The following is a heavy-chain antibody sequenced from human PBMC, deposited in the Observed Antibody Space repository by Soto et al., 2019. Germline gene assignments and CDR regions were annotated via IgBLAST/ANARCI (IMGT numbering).Heavy chain of an antibody. CDR1: GYTFTSYG. Sequence: GASVKVSCKASGYTFTSYGISWVRQAPGQGLEWMGWISAYNGNTNYAQKLQGRVTMTTDTSTSTAYMELRSLRSDDTAVYYCARVELRYFDWLLRLDGVYWFDPWGQGTLVTVSS. D-gene: IGHD3-9*01. CDR3: ARVELRYFDWLLRLDGVYWFDP. V-gene: IGHV1-18*01. J-gene: IGHJ5*02. CDR2: ISAYNGNT.